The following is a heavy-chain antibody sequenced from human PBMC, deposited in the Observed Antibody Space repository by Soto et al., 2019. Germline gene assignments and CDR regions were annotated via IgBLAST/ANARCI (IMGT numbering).Heavy chain of an antibody. Sequence: QITLKESGPTLVKPTQTLTPTCTFSGVSLSTSAVDVGWSRHPPGKALEWLALIYWADSKRYSPSLKSRLTITKDTSTNQVVLTMTNMDPVDTTTYYCAHSPFGSWFASCGQVTPVTVSS. CDR1: GVSLSTSAVD. CDR3: AHSPFGSWFAS. J-gene: IGHJ5*01. D-gene: IGHD2-15*01. V-gene: IGHV2-5*02. CDR2: IYWADSK.